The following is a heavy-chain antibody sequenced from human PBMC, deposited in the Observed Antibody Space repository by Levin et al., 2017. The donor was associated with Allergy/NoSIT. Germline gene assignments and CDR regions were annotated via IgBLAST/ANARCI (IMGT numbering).Heavy chain of an antibody. CDR1: GFTFSSYA. J-gene: IGHJ6*02. CDR2: ISYDGSNK. CDR3: ARDLGGGYFDWLTSYYYGMDV. Sequence: LSLTCAASGFTFSSYAMHWVRQAPGKGLEWVAVISYDGSNKYYADSVKGRFTISRDNSKNTLYLQMNSLRAEDTAVYYCARDLGGGYFDWLTSYYYGMDVWGQGTTVTVSS. V-gene: IGHV3-30*04. D-gene: IGHD3-9*01.